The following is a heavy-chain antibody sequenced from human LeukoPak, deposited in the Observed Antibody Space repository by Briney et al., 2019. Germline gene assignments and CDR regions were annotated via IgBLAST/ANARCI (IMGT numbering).Heavy chain of an antibody. Sequence: GGSLRLSCAASGFTFSSYWMSWVRQAPGKGLEWVANIKRDGSEKHYVDSVKGRFTISRDNAKNSLYLQMNSLRAEDTAVYYCARDYHDDTASLFDYWGQGTLVTVSS. CDR3: ARDYHDDTASLFDY. CDR2: IKRDGSEK. J-gene: IGHJ4*02. CDR1: GFTFSSYW. V-gene: IGHV3-7*01. D-gene: IGHD5-18*01.